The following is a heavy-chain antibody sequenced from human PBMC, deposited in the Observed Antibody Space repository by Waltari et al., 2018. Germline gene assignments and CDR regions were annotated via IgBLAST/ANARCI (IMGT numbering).Heavy chain of an antibody. CDR1: GFTFSSYW. CDR3: AGGPAYCGGDCSGGGALDH. V-gene: IGHV3-7*01. J-gene: IGHJ4*02. D-gene: IGHD2-21*01. CDR2: IKQDGSEK. Sequence: EVHLVESGGGLVQPGGSLRLSCVASGFTFSSYWMSWVRQAPGKGLEWVANIKQDGSEKYYVDSGKGRFTISRDNAKNSLYVQMNSLRAEDTAVYYWAGGPAYCGGDCSGGGALDHWGQGTLVTVSS.